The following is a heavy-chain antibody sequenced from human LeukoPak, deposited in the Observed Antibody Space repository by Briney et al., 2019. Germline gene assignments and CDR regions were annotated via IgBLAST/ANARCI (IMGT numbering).Heavy chain of an antibody. J-gene: IGHJ4*02. CDR1: GGSISSHY. CDR2: IYYTGST. CDR3: ARSDGAGATDY. D-gene: IGHD1-26*01. V-gene: IGHV4-59*11. Sequence: SETLSLTCSVSGGSISSHYWSWMRQPPGKGLEWIGYIYYTGSTDYNPSLKSRVTILVDTSKNQLSLKLSSVTAADAAVYYCARSDGAGATDYWGQGTLVTVSS.